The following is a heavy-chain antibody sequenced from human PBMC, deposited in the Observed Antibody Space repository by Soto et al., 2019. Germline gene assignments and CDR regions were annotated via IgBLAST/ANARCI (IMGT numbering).Heavy chain of an antibody. CDR2: ISSSDGST. D-gene: IGHD3-9*01. Sequence: GGSLRLSCAASGFTFTSYAMSWVRQAPGKGLEWVSGISSSDGSTYYADSVKGRFTISRDNSKNTVYLQMNSLRVEDTAVYYFAPGRPLVMYYWGKATVLPVSS. J-gene: IGHJ4*02. CDR3: APGRPLVMYY. CDR1: GFTFTSYA. V-gene: IGHV3-23*01.